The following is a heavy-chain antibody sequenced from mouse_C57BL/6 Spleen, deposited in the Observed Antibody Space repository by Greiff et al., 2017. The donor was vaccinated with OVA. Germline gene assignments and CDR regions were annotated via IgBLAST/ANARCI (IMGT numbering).Heavy chain of an antibody. J-gene: IGHJ4*01. D-gene: IGHD2-1*01. V-gene: IGHV1-39*01. CDR3: ARRYGNLYAMDY. Sequence: EVKLMESGPELVKPGASVKISCKASGYSFTDYNMNWVKQSNGKSLEWIGVINPNYGTTSYNQKFKGKATLTVDQSSSTAYMQLNSLTSEDSAVYYCARRYGNLYAMDYWGQGTSVTVSS. CDR2: INPNYGTT. CDR1: GYSFTDYN.